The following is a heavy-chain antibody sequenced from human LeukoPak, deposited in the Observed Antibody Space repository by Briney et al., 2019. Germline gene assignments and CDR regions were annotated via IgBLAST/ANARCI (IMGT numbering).Heavy chain of an antibody. Sequence: PGGSLRLSCAASGFTHSSNYMSCVRQAPGRGMVWVSIIYSGDNTYYADSVKGRFTISRDNSKNTLYLQMNSLRAEDTAVYYCARGKGSSSPYYFDYWGQGTLVTVSS. CDR1: GFTHSSNY. J-gene: IGHJ4*02. CDR3: ARGKGSSSPYYFDY. D-gene: IGHD6-6*01. V-gene: IGHV3-66*01. CDR2: IYSGDNT.